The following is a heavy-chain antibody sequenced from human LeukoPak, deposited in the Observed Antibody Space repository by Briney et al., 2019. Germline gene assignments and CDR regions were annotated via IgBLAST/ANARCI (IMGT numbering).Heavy chain of an antibody. CDR2: ISSSGDYI. V-gene: IGHV3-21*01. J-gene: IGHJ4*02. D-gene: IGHD1-1*01. CDR1: GFTFSKYS. CDR3: VKDNPVLDY. Sequence: GGSLRLSCAASGFTFSKYSMNWVRQAPGKGLEWVASISSSGDYIYYPDSLKGRFTISRDDSQNTVFLQMNSLTLDDTAVYYCVKDNPVLDYWGQGTLVTVSS.